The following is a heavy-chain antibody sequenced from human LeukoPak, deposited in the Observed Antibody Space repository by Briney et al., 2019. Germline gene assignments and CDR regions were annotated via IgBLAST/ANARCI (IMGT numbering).Heavy chain of an antibody. Sequence: ASVKVSCKASGYTFTSYDINWVRQATGQGLEWMGWMNPNRGNTGYAQKFQGRVTITRNTSISTAYMELSSLRSEDTAVYYCARGEMATIKFDYWGQGTLVTVSS. CDR1: GYTFTSYD. V-gene: IGHV1-8*03. CDR3: ARGEMATIKFDY. J-gene: IGHJ4*02. CDR2: MNPNRGNT. D-gene: IGHD5-24*01.